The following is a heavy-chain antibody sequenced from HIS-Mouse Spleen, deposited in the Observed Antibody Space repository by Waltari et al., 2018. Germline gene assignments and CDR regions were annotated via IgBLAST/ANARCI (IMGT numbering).Heavy chain of an antibody. V-gene: IGHV1-69*04. D-gene: IGHD3-9*01. J-gene: IGHJ5*02. CDR1: GGTFSSYA. CDR2: IIPILGIA. CDR3: ERDRYYDILTGYYNWFDP. Sequence: QVQLVQSGAEVKKPGSSVKVSCKASGGTFSSYAISWVRQAPGQGLEWMGRIIPILGIANYAQKFQGRVTITADKSTSTAYMELSSLRSEDTAVYYCERDRYYDILTGYYNWFDPWGQGTLVTVSS.